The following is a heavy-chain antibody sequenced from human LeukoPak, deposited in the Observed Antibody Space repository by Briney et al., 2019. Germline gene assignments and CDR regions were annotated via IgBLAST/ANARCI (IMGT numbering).Heavy chain of an antibody. CDR1: GYTYTSHD. D-gene: IGHD3-10*01. Sequence: GASVKVSCKASGYTYTSHDINWVRNATGQGLEWMGWMNPNSGNTGYAQKFQGRVTMTRNTSISTAYMELSSLRSEDTAVFYCARGRVDMVRGAREYYFDYWREATLATVPS. CDR3: ARGRVDMVRGAREYYFDY. CDR2: MNPNSGNT. J-gene: IGHJ4*02. V-gene: IGHV1-8*01.